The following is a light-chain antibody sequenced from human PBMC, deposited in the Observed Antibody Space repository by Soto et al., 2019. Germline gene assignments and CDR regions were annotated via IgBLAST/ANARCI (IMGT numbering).Light chain of an antibody. V-gene: IGKV1-39*01. J-gene: IGKJ1*01. CDR2: AAS. CDR1: QSVSSS. CDR3: QQSDRTPPT. Sequence: DIQMTQSPSSVSASVGDRVTITCRASQSVSSSLNWYQQKPGKAPKLLIYAASSLQTGVPSRLSGSGSGTDFTLTISSLQPEDFATYYCQQSDRTPPTFGQGTKVEIK.